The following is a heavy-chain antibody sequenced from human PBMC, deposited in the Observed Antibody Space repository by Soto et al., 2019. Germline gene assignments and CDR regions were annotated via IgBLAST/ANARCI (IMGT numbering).Heavy chain of an antibody. V-gene: IGHV1-2*02. CDR1: GYTFTGYY. D-gene: IGHD6-19*01. CDR3: ARDLGGWPDY. J-gene: IGHJ4*02. CDR2: INPNSGGT. Sequence: ASVKVSCKASGYTFTGYYMHWVRQAPGQGLEWMGWINPNSGGTNYAQKFQGRVTITIDTSASTAYMELSSLRSEDTAIYYCARDLGGWPDYWGQGTLVTVSS.